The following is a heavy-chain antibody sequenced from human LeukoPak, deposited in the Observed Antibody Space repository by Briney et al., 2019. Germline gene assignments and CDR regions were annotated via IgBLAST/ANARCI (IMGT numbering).Heavy chain of an antibody. D-gene: IGHD3-10*02. Sequence: GGSLRLSCAASGFSFSTYGMHWVRQAPGKGLEWVAVISYDGSNKYYADSVKGRFTISRDNSKNTLYLQMNSLRAEDTAVYYCAKFFTGEYVRAFDVWGQGTMVTVSS. V-gene: IGHV3-30*18. J-gene: IGHJ3*01. CDR2: ISYDGSNK. CDR3: AKFFTGEYVRAFDV. CDR1: GFSFSTYG.